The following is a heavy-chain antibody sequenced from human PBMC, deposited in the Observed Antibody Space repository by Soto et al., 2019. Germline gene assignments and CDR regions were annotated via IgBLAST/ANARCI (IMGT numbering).Heavy chain of an antibody. D-gene: IGHD3-3*01. V-gene: IGHV3-20*04. CDR2: INWNGGST. CDR3: ARDMWKPVSYDFWSGYPSFYAMDV. Sequence: AGGSLRLSCAASGFTFDDYGMSWVRQAPGKGLEWVSGINWNGGSTGYADSVKGRFTISRDNAKNSLYLQMNSLRAEDTALYYCARDMWKPVSYDFWSGYPSFYAMDVWGQGTSVTLSS. J-gene: IGHJ6*02. CDR1: GFTFDDYG.